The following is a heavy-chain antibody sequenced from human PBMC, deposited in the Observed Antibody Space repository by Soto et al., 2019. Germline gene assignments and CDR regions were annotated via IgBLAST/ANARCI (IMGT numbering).Heavy chain of an antibody. J-gene: IGHJ6*03. CDR3: ARGRRYQLKNYYYYYMDV. V-gene: IGHV1-8*01. Sequence: QVQLVQSGAEVKKPGASVKVSCKASGYTFTSYDINWVRQATGQGLEWMGWMNPNSGNTGYAQKFQGRVTMTRNTSISPAYMELSSLRSEDTAVYYCARGRRYQLKNYYYYYMDVWGKGTTVTVSS. CDR1: GYTFTSYD. D-gene: IGHD3-9*01. CDR2: MNPNSGNT.